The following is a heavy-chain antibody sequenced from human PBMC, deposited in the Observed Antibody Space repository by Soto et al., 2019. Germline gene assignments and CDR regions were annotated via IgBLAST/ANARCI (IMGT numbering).Heavy chain of an antibody. CDR3: ARDGYSSSWHPFDP. D-gene: IGHD6-13*01. Sequence: GVLRLSCAASGFTFSSYSMNWVRQAPGKGLEWVSSISSSSSYIYYADSVKGRFTISRDNAKNSLYLQMNSLRAEDTAVYYCARDGYSSSWHPFDPWGQGTLVTVSS. J-gene: IGHJ5*02. CDR1: GFTFSSYS. V-gene: IGHV3-21*01. CDR2: ISSSSSYI.